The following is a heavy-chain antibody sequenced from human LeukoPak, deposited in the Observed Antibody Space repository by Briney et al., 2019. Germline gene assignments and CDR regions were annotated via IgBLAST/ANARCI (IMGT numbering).Heavy chain of an antibody. D-gene: IGHD3-10*01. J-gene: IGHJ4*02. CDR2: FDPEDGET. CDR1: GYTLTELS. CDR3: ATIWFGESPLDY. Sequence: ASVKVSCKVSGYTLTELSMHWVRQAPGKGLEWMGGFDPEDGETIYAQKFQGRVTMTEDTSTDTAYMELSSLRSGDTAVYYCATIWFGESPLDYWGQGTLVTVSS. V-gene: IGHV1-24*01.